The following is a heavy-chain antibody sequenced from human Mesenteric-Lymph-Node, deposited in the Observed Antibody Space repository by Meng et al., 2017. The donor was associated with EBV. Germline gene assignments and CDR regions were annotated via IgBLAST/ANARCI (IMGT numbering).Heavy chain of an antibody. CDR3: ARVLLRGVILL. CDR2: FYYSGST. Sequence: VQLPEAGPGLVKPSETLSLTCTASGGSISSSSYYWGWIRQPPGQGLEWIGSFYYSGSTYYNPSLKSRVTISEHTSKNQFSLKLSSVTAADTAVYYCARVLLRGVILLWGQGTLVTVSS. J-gene: IGHJ4*02. V-gene: IGHV4-39*07. CDR1: GGSISSSSYY. D-gene: IGHD3-10*01.